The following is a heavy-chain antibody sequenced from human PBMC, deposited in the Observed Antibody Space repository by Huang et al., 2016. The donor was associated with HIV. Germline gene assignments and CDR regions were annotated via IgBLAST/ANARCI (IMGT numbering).Heavy chain of an antibody. CDR2: IYSNDNT. CDR1: GDSVDSSYSY. Sequence: QVQLQESGQGLVKPSDTLSLTCIVSGDSVDSSYSYWGWVRQPPGKGRDWMGSIYSNDNTYYNKYLNSRSTISVDTSKHHCSLNLKTVTAADTAVYYCSRGPSTPATELWGQGTMVTVSS. V-gene: IGHV4-39*02. J-gene: IGHJ3*01. D-gene: IGHD1-1*01. CDR3: SRGPSTPATEL.